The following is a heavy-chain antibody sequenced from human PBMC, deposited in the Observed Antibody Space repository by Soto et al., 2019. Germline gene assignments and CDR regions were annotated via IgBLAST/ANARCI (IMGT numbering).Heavy chain of an antibody. V-gene: IGHV4-4*07. Sequence: PSETLSLTCTVSGRSMSGYYWSWIRQPAGERLEWIGRIYTSGTTDFNPSLKGRVTMSVDTSKNQFSLKLTSVTAADTALYYCAREDYYDTGYYVVWGPGTQLTVSS. J-gene: IGHJ4*02. CDR2: IYTSGTT. D-gene: IGHD3-9*01. CDR3: AREDYYDTGYYVV. CDR1: GRSMSGYY.